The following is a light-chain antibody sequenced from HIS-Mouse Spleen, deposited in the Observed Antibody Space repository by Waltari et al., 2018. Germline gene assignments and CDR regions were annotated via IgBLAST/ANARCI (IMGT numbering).Light chain of an antibody. CDR2: RNN. Sequence: QSVLTQPPSASGTPGQRVTISCSGSSPNIGSNYVYWYQQLPGTAPKLLSYRNNQRPSGVPDRFSGSKSGTSAYLAISGLRSEDEADYYCAAWDDSLSGPVFGGGTKLTVL. CDR3: AAWDDSLSGPV. V-gene: IGLV1-47*01. CDR1: SPNIGSNY. J-gene: IGLJ3*02.